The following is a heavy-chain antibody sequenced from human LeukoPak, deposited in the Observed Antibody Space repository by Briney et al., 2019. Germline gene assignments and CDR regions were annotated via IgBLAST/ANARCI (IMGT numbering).Heavy chain of an antibody. V-gene: IGHV3-33*01. CDR3: ARGSRGAGFDC. D-gene: IGHD3-10*01. CDR1: GFTFSTYG. Sequence: PGRSLRLSCAASGFTFSTYGMHWVRQAPGKGLEWVAVVWYDGSTKYYADSVKGRFTISRDNSKNTLYLQMDSLRAEDTAVYYWARGSRGAGFDCWGQGALVTVSS. J-gene: IGHJ4*02. CDR2: VWYDGSTK.